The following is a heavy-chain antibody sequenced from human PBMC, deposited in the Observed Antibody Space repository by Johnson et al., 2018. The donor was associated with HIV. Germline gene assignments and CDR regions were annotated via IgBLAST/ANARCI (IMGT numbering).Heavy chain of an antibody. CDR1: GFTFNTNW. CDR2: INSDGSST. J-gene: IGHJ3*02. V-gene: IGHV3-74*01. Sequence: VQLVESGGDLVQPGGSLRLSCVGSGFTFNTNWMHWVRQAPGKGLVWVSRINSDGSSTSYADSVKGRFTISRDNAKNTLYLQMDSLGAEDTAVYYCARNLMRYNWNADAFDIWGQGTMVTVSS. CDR3: ARNLMRYNWNADAFDI. D-gene: IGHD1-20*01.